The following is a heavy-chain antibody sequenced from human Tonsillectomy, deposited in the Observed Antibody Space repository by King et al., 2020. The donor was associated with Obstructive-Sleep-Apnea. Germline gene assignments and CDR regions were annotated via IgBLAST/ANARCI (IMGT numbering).Heavy chain of an antibody. V-gene: IGHV7-4-1*02. CDR2: INTNTRNP. CDR1: GYAFTQYS. CDR3: ARPRPIGQGSYYFYGLDV. Sequence: MQLVQSGSELKKPGASVKVSCKASGYAFTQYSMNWVRQAPGQGLEWMGWINTNTRNPTYGQGFTGRFVFSLDSSVSTAYVQISSLKAEDTAVYYCARPRPIGQGSYYFYGLDVWGQGTTVTVSS. J-gene: IGHJ6*02.